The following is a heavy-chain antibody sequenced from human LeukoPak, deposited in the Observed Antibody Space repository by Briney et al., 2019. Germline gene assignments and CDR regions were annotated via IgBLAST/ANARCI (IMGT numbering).Heavy chain of an antibody. Sequence: SQTLSLTCTVSGGSISSGDYYWGWIRQPPGKGLEWIGSISHNGISYYNPSLRSRVTISVDTSRNRFSLKLTSVTAADTAVYYCARDQGRYASAYQDYWGQGTLVTVSS. J-gene: IGHJ4*02. V-gene: IGHV4-39*07. CDR2: ISHNGIS. CDR1: GGSISSGDYY. D-gene: IGHD3-16*01. CDR3: ARDQGRYASAYQDY.